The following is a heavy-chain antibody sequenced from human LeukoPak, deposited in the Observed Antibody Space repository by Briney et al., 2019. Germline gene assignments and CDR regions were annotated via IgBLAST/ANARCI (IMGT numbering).Heavy chain of an antibody. J-gene: IGHJ4*02. CDR3: AKDPRMVGATTRPYHFDY. D-gene: IGHD1-26*01. CDR2: IYSGGST. CDR1: GFTVSSNY. V-gene: IGHV3-53*05. Sequence: GGSLRLSCAASGFTVSSNYMSWVRQAPGKGLEWVSVIYSGGSTYYADSVKGRFTISRDNSKNTLYLQMNSLRAEDTAVYYCAKDPRMVGATTRPYHFDYWGQGTLVTVSS.